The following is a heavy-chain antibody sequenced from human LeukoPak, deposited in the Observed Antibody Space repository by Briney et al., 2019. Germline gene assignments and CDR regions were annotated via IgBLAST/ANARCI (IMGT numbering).Heavy chain of an antibody. V-gene: IGHV4-59*12. CDR2: SHYSGST. Sequence: PSETLSLTCTVSGDSISTYYWTWIRQPPGKELEWIGCSHYSGSTNYNPSLKNRVTMSVDTSKNQFSLKLSSVTAADTAVYYCARDYQSVYDILTGYPLYYYDYGMDVWGQGTTVTVSS. D-gene: IGHD3-9*01. CDR1: GDSISTYY. CDR3: ARDYQSVYDILTGYPLYYYDYGMDV. J-gene: IGHJ6*02.